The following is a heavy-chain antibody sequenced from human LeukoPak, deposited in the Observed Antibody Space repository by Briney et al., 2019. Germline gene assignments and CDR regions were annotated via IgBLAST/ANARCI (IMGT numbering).Heavy chain of an antibody. CDR3: ARWDYGDYVFGY. CDR2: INHSGST. J-gene: IGHJ4*02. Sequence: SETLSLTCAVYGGSFSGYYWSWIRQPPGKGLEWIGEINHSGSTNYNPSLKSRVTISVDTSKNQFSLKLSSVTAADTAVYYCARWDYGDYVFGYWGQGTLVTVSS. V-gene: IGHV4-34*01. CDR1: GGSFSGYY. D-gene: IGHD4-17*01.